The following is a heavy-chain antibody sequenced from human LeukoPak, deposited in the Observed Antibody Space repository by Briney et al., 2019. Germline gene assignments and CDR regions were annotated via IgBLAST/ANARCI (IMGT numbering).Heavy chain of an antibody. CDR2: IYPVASHT. CDR1: GCRFTNYW. V-gene: IGHV5-51*01. J-gene: IGHJ5*02. Sequence: GGALKISFKGSGCRFTNYWIGWGRPMTGKGREWKGIIYPVASHTSSTPSFHGHVTLSAAMSICTAYLQWSSLKASATAMYYCARLDWYSRSWYVSWFDPWGQGTLVTVSS. CDR3: ARLDWYSRSWYVSWFDP. D-gene: IGHD6-13*01.